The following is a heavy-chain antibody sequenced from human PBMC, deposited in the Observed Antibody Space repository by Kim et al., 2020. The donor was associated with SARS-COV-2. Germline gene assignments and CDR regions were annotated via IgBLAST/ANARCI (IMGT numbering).Heavy chain of an antibody. CDR3: ASTTYGGNSADY. D-gene: IGHD4-17*01. J-gene: IGHJ4*02. Sequence: NYAQKFQGRVTITADKATSTAYMELSSLRSEDTAVYYCASTTYGGNSADYWGQGTLVTVSS. V-gene: IGHV1-69*02.